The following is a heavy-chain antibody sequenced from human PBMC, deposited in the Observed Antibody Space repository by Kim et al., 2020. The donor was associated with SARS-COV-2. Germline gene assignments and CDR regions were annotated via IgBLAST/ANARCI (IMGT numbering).Heavy chain of an antibody. V-gene: IGHV4-39*01. CDR2: IYCSGST. CDR1: GGSISSSSYY. J-gene: IGHJ4*01. D-gene: IGHD5-12*01. Sequence: SETLSLTCTVSGGSISSSSYYWGWLRQPPGMGLEGIGSIYCSGSTYYNSSLKSRVTISEDTSKKQFFLKLSSVTAAETAVYCCASHRREWLQPVLYYFY. CDR3: ASHRREWLQPVLYYFY.